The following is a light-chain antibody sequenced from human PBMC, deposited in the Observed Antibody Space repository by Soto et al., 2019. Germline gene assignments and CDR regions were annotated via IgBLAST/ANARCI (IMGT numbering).Light chain of an antibody. V-gene: IGKV1-9*01. CDR3: HQVNSYPQT. Sequence: DIQLTQSPSFLSASVGDRVTITCRASQDISTYLVWYQQLPGKAPKLLISAASTLHSGVPSRFSGSGSGTAFTLTISSLEPEDLATYFCHQVNSYPQTFGQGTKVEIK. J-gene: IGKJ2*01. CDR1: QDISTY. CDR2: AAS.